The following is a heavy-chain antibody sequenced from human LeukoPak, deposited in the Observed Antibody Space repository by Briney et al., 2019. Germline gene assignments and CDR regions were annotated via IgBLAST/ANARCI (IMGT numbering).Heavy chain of an antibody. D-gene: IGHD3-22*01. CDR2: IYYSGST. Sequence: SQTLSLTCTVSGGSTSSGDYYWSWIRQPPGKGLEWIGYIYYSGSTYDNPALKSRVTISVDTSKNQFSLKLSSVTAADTAVYYCARVIGYYYDSSGSWAFDIWGQGTMVTVSS. CDR3: ARVIGYYYDSSGSWAFDI. CDR1: GGSTSSGDYY. J-gene: IGHJ3*02. V-gene: IGHV4-30-4*01.